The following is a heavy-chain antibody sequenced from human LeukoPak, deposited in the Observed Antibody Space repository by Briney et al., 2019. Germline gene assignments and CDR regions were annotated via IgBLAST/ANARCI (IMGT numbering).Heavy chain of an antibody. J-gene: IGHJ3*02. V-gene: IGHV1-46*01. Sequence: ASVKVSCKASGYTFTSYYMHWVRQAPGQGLEWMGIINPSGGSTSYAQKFQGRVTMTRDTSTSTVYMELGSLRSEDTAVYYCARDLSQIAAAGIWAFDIWGQGTMVTVSS. CDR1: GYTFTSYY. CDR3: ARDLSQIAAAGIWAFDI. CDR2: INPSGGST. D-gene: IGHD6-13*01.